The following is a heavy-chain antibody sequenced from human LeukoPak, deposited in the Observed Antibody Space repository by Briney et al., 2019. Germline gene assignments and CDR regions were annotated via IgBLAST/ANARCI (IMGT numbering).Heavy chain of an antibody. D-gene: IGHD3-3*01. Sequence: SETLSLTCTVSGGSISSYYWSWIRQPPGKGLEWIGYIYYSGSTNYNPSLKSRVTISVDTSKNQFSLKLSSVTAADTAVYYCARHGRFDFWRELYYYYYYMDVWGKGTTVTVSS. CDR3: ARHGRFDFWRELYYYYYYMDV. V-gene: IGHV4-59*08. CDR1: GGSISSYY. J-gene: IGHJ6*03. CDR2: IYYSGST.